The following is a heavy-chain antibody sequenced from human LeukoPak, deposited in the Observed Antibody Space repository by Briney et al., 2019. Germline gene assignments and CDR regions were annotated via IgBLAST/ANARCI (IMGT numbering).Heavy chain of an antibody. Sequence: SGTLSLTCTVSGGSISSYYWSWIRQPAGKGLEWIGRIYTSGSTNYNPSLKSRVTMSVDTSKNQFSLKLSSVTAADTAVYYCARGGADNDYGDYPYYWGQGTLVTVSS. D-gene: IGHD4-17*01. V-gene: IGHV4-4*07. CDR3: ARGGADNDYGDYPYY. J-gene: IGHJ4*02. CDR1: GGSISSYY. CDR2: IYTSGST.